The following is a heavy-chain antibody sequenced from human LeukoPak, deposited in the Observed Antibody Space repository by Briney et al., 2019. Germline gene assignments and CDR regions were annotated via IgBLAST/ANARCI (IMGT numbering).Heavy chain of an antibody. J-gene: IGHJ5*02. Sequence: ASVTVSCKASGYTFTSYGISWVRQAPGQGLEWMGIINPSGGNTTYAQKFQGRVTMTRDTSTSTVYMELSSLRSEDTALYYCARGDVLDSSVYNWFDPWGQGTLVIVSS. CDR3: ARGDVLDSSVYNWFDP. CDR2: INPSGGNT. D-gene: IGHD3-22*01. CDR1: GYTFTSYG. V-gene: IGHV1-46*01.